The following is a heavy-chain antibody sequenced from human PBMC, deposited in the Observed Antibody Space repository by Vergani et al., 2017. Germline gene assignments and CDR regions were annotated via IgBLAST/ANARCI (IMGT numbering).Heavy chain of an antibody. D-gene: IGHD6-13*01. CDR2: IYTSGST. V-gene: IGHV4-4*07. CDR1: GGSISSYY. CDR3: ARDRRAAAGYVAYYYYYGMDV. Sequence: QVQLQESGPGLVKPSETLSLTCTVSGGSISSYYWSWIRQPAGKGLEWIGRIYTSGSTNYNPSLKSRVTLSVDTSKNQFSLKLSSVTAADTAVYYCARDRRAAAGYVAYYYYYGMDVWGQGTTVTVSS. J-gene: IGHJ6*02.